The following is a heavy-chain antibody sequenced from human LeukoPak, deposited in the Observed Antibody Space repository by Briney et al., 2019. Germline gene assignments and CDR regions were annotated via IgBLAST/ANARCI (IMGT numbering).Heavy chain of an antibody. CDR1: GGSITSY. CDR2: IYYSGST. V-gene: IGHV4-59*01. J-gene: IGHJ4*02. D-gene: IGHD5-24*01. Sequence: SETLSLTCTVSGGSITSYWSWIRQPPGKGLEWIGYIYYSGSTNYNPSLKSRVTMSIDTSKNQFSLKLSSVTAADTAVYYCARGSLIEMATMPRGYWGQGTLVTVSS. CDR3: ARGSLIEMATMPRGY.